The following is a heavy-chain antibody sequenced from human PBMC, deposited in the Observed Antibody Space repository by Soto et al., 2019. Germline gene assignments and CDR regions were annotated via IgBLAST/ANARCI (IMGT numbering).Heavy chain of an antibody. J-gene: IGHJ3*02. D-gene: IGHD2-15*01. V-gene: IGHV4-59*01. Sequence: PSETLSLTCTVSGGSISSYYWSWIRQPPGKGLEWIGYIYYSGSTNYNPSLKSRVTISVDTSKNQFSLKLSSVTAADTAVYYCASTYCSGGSCYRVPGAFDIWGQGTMVTVSS. CDR1: GGSISSYY. CDR3: ASTYCSGGSCYRVPGAFDI. CDR2: IYYSGST.